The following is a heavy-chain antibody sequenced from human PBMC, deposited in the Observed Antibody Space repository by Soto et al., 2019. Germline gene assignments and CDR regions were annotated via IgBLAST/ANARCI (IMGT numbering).Heavy chain of an antibody. Sequence: ASVKVSCKASGYTFTSYGISWVRQAPGQGLEWMGWISAYNGNTNYAQKLQGRVTMTTDTSTSTAYMGLRSLRSDDTAVYYCARDYLTMVRGVKGYWGQGTLVTVSS. D-gene: IGHD3-10*01. CDR1: GYTFTSYG. V-gene: IGHV1-18*01. CDR2: ISAYNGNT. CDR3: ARDYLTMVRGVKGY. J-gene: IGHJ4*02.